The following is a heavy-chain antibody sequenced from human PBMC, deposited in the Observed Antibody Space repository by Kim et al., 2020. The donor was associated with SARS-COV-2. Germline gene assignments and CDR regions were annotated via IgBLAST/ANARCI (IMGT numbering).Heavy chain of an antibody. CDR2: ISSSSSYI. CDR3: ARKDYYYYGMDV. J-gene: IGHJ6*02. V-gene: IGHV3-21*01. Sequence: GGSLRLSCTASGFSFSTYIMNWVRQAPGKGLEWVSSISSSSSYIYQADSVKGRFTISRDNAKNSLYLQMNSLRAEDTAVYYCARKDYYYYGMDVWGQGTT. CDR1: GFSFSTYI.